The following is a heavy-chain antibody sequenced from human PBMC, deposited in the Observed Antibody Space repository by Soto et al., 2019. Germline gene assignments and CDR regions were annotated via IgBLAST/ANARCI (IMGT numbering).Heavy chain of an antibody. Sequence: GGSLRLSCAASGFTFSSYSMNWVRQAPGKGLEWVSSISTSSLYIYYGDSVKGRFTISRDNAKNSVYLQMNSLRAEDTAVYYCARDGRSGSYSGDYFFDYWGQGTLVTVSS. V-gene: IGHV3-21*01. J-gene: IGHJ4*02. CDR1: GFTFSSYS. CDR3: ARDGRSGSYSGDYFFDY. CDR2: ISTSSLYI. D-gene: IGHD1-26*01.